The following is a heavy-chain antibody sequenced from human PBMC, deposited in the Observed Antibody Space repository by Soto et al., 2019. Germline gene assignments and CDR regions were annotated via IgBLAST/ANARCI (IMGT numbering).Heavy chain of an antibody. CDR1: GYTFTSYG. D-gene: IGHD3-22*01. CDR2: ISAYNGNT. V-gene: IGHV1-18*01. CDR3: ARAQDRPGYYRVGWFDP. J-gene: IGHJ5*02. Sequence: QVQLAQSGAEVKKPGASVKVSCKASGYTFTSYGISWVRQAPGQGLEWMGWISAYNGNTNYAQKLQGRVTMTTDTSTSTAYMELRSLRSDDTAVYYCARAQDRPGYYRVGWFDPWGQGTLVTVSS.